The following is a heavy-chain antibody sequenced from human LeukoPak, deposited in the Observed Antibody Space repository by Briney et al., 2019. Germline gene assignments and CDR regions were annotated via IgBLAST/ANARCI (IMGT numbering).Heavy chain of an antibody. V-gene: IGHV4-31*03. Sequence: PSQTLSLTCTVSGXSISSGGYYWSWIRQHPGKGLEWIGYIYYSGSTYYNPSLKSRVTISVDTSKNQFSLKLSSVTAADTAVYYCARVRSSSWLSYYYYGMDVWGQGTTVTVSS. CDR2: IYYSGST. CDR3: ARVRSSSWLSYYYYGMDV. D-gene: IGHD6-13*01. CDR1: GXSISSGGYY. J-gene: IGHJ6*02.